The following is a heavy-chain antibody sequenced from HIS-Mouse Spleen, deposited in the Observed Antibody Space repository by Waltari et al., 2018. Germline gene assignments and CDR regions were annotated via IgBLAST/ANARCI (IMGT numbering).Heavy chain of an antibody. J-gene: IGHJ4*02. D-gene: IGHD5-12*01. CDR3: ARAPGSKRLFDY. V-gene: IGHV4-59*01. CDR2: IDYSGST. CDR1: GGSISSYY. Sequence: QVQLQESGPGLVKPSETLSLTCTVSGGSISSYYWTWTRQPPGKGLEWIGDIDYSGSTNHNPSLKSRVTISVDTSKNQFSLKLSSVTAADTAVYYGARAPGSKRLFDYWGQGTLVTVSS.